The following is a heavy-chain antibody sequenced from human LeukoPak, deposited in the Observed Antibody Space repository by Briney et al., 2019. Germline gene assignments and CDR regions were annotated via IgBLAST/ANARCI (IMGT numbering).Heavy chain of an antibody. CDR3: VRGGEIGFDS. J-gene: IGHJ5*01. Sequence: PGGSLRLSCAASGFTFSSYAMTWVRQAPGKGLECVASISGRGDTTYYADSVKGRFTISRDNSRNTLYLQMNSLRAGDTAVYYCVRGGEIGFDSWGQGTLVTVSS. CDR1: GFTFSSYA. V-gene: IGHV3-23*01. D-gene: IGHD3-16*01. CDR2: ISGRGDTT.